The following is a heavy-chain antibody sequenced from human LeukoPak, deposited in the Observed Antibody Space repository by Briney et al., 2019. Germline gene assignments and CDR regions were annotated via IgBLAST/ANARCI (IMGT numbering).Heavy chain of an antibody. J-gene: IGHJ4*02. CDR3: AKDRGGYSGYDTIDY. CDR2: ISYDGSNK. CDR1: GFTFSSCG. Sequence: GGSLRLSCAASGFTFSSCGMHWVRQAPGKGLEWVAVISYDGSNKYYADSVKGRFTISRDNSKNTLYLQMNSLRAEDTAVYYCAKDRGGYSGYDTIDYWGQGTLVTVSS. D-gene: IGHD5-12*01. V-gene: IGHV3-30*18.